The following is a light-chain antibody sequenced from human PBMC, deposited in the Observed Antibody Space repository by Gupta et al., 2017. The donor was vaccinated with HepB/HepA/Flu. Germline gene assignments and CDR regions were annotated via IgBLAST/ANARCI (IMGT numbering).Light chain of an antibody. V-gene: IGKV3-20*01. CDR1: QSVNHY. CDR3: QHDDKSPT. J-gene: IGKJ1*01. Sequence: EIVLTQSPGTLSLSPGERVTRSCRASQSVNHYLAWYQQKPGQAPRLLIYGASRMATGIPERFTSSGSGTDFTLTISILEPEDFAVYYCQHDDKSPTFGQGTKVEIK. CDR2: GAS.